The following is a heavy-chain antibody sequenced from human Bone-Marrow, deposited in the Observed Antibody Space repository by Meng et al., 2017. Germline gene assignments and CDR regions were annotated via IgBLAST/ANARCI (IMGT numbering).Heavy chain of an antibody. Sequence: QVQLEESGPGLVEPSQTLSLTFPVSGGSMSSGNYYWSWIRQPPGKGLEWIGYIHHSGSAYHNPSLKSRVSISVDTSKNQFSLNLNSMTAADTAVYYCASFDHIPRRNYFDYWGQGTLVTVSS. V-gene: IGHV4-30-4*01. CDR3: ASFDHIPRRNYFDY. D-gene: IGHD2-21*01. CDR1: GGSMSSGNYY. J-gene: IGHJ4*02. CDR2: IHHSGSA.